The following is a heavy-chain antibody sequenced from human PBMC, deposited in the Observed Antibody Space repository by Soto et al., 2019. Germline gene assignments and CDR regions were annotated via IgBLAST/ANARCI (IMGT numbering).Heavy chain of an antibody. D-gene: IGHD5-12*01. CDR3: AHRSRGYAYYFDQ. CDR2: IFWYDDK. CDR1: GFSLSTRGVG. V-gene: IGHV2-5*01. J-gene: IGHJ4*02. Sequence: QITLKESGPTLVKPTQTLTLTCSFSGFSLSTRGVGVGWVRQPPGKALEWLALIFWYDDKWYSPSLRSRLTIPEDTYKHQVVLTMTNMDPVDTATYYCAHRSRGYAYYFDQWGQGTLVTVSS.